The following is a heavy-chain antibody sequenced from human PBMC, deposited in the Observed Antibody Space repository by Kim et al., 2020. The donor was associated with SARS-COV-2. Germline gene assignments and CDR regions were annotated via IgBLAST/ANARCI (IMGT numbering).Heavy chain of an antibody. Sequence: SETLSLTCTVSGGSISSYYWSWIRQPPGKGLEWIGYIYYSGSTNYNPSLKSRVTISVDTSKNQFSLKLSSVTAADTAVYYCARARDYYDSSGYDYYYYGIGGWGQGTTVTLSS. CDR1: GGSISSYY. CDR3: ARARDYYDSSGYDYYYYGIGG. J-gene: IGHJ6*01. V-gene: IGHV4-59*01. CDR2: IYYSGST. D-gene: IGHD3-22*01.